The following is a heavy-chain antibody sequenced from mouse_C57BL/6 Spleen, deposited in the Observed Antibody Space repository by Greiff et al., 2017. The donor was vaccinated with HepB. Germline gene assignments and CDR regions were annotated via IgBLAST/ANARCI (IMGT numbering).Heavy chain of an antibody. Sequence: EVQRVESGPGMVKPSQSLSLTCTVTGYSITSGYDWHWIRHFPGNKLEWMGYISYSGSTNYNPSLKSRISITHDTSKNHFFLKLNSVTTEDTATYYCARASTAGGFAYWGQGTLVTVSA. J-gene: IGHJ3*01. V-gene: IGHV3-1*01. D-gene: IGHD1-2*01. CDR3: ARASTAGGFAY. CDR1: GYSITSGYD. CDR2: ISYSGST.